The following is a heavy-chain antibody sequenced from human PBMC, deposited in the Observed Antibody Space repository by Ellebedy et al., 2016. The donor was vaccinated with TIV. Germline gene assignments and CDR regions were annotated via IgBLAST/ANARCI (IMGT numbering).Heavy chain of an antibody. J-gene: IGHJ4*02. CDR1: GFTFSDYY. D-gene: IGHD5-12*01. CDR3: SRGLDMVDFFDY. V-gene: IGHV3-11*01. CDR2: IDSSDSTK. Sequence: GGSLRLSCSASGFTFSDYYMSWIRQAPGKGLEWVSFIDSSDSTKYYADSVKGRFTISRDNAKNSLYLEMNSLRAEDTAVYYCSRGLDMVDFFDYWGQGTLVAVSS.